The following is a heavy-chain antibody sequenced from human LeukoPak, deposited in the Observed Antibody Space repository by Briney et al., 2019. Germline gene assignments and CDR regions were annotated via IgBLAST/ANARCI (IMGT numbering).Heavy chain of an antibody. J-gene: IGHJ3*02. V-gene: IGHV4-38-2*02. CDR3: ARETDIVVVVAAREQGAFDI. Sequence: SETLSLTCTVSGYSISSGYYWGWIRQPPGKGLEWIGSIYHSGSTYYNPSLKSRVTISVDTSKNQFSLKLSSVTAADTAVYYCARETDIVVVVAAREQGAFDIWGQGTMVTVSS. CDR1: GYSISSGYY. D-gene: IGHD2-15*01. CDR2: IYHSGST.